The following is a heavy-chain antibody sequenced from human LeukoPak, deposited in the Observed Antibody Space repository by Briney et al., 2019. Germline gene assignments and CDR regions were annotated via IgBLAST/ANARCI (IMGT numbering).Heavy chain of an antibody. J-gene: IGHJ5*02. CDR1: GGSITTYY. Sequence: PSETLSLTCTVSGGSITTYYWSWIRQPPGKGLEWIGYIYYSGSTNYNPSLKSRVTISVDTSKNQFSLKLSSVTAADTGVYYCARGGSTSYREFLYNWFDPWGQGTLVTVSS. D-gene: IGHD3-10*01. CDR2: IYYSGST. V-gene: IGHV4-59*01. CDR3: ARGGSTSYREFLYNWFDP.